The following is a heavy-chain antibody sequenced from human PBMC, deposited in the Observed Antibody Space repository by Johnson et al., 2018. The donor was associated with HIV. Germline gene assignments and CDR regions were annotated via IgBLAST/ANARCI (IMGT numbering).Heavy chain of an antibody. D-gene: IGHD1-26*01. CDR3: AKVLKAGGRMNDGFDI. CDR1: GFTVSSNY. Sequence: EVQLVESGGGLVQPGGSLRLSCAASGFTVSSNYMSWVRQAPGKGLEWVSVIYSGGSTYYADSVKGRFTISRDNSNNMLYLQMDSLRAEDTAVYYCAKVLKAGGRMNDGFDIWGQGTLVTVSS. J-gene: IGHJ3*02. V-gene: IGHV3-66*01. CDR2: IYSGGST.